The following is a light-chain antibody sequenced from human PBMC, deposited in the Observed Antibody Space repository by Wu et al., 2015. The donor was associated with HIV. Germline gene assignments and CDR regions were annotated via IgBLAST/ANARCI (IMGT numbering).Light chain of an antibody. J-gene: IGKJ4*01. CDR2: DAS. V-gene: IGKV3-15*01. Sequence: DIVLTQSPATLSLSPGERATLSCRAGQSVSINLAWYQQKPGQAPRLLIYDASTRATGIPARFSASGSGSGTEFTLTISSLQSEDFAVYYCQQYYDWPPLTFGGGTKVEIK. CDR1: QSVSIN. CDR3: QQYYDWPPLT.